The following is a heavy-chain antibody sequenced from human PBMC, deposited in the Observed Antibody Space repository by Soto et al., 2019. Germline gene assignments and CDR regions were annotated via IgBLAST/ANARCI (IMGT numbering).Heavy chain of an antibody. V-gene: IGHV3-74*01. CDR3: AMGTMDV. J-gene: IGHJ6*04. Sequence: VGSLRLSWAASGFSLRTSWMEWARQAPGKGLEWVSRINNDGSSTNYADSVKGRFTISRDNAKDTLYLQMNSLRAEDTATYYCAMGTMDVWGKGTTVTVSS. CDR2: INNDGSST. D-gene: IGHD7-27*01. CDR1: GFSLRTSW.